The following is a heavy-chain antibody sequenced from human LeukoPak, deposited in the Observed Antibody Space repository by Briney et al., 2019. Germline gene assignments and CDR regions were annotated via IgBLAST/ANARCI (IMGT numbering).Heavy chain of an antibody. CDR3: TRGPIQVWLYYGMDV. D-gene: IGHD5-18*01. CDR2: VRSKAYGGTT. V-gene: IGHV3-49*04. J-gene: IGHJ6*02. Sequence: GALRLSCTASGFTFGDHAMGWVRQAPGKGLEWVGFVRSKAYGGTTEYAASVKGRFIISRDDSKSTAYLQMNSLKTEDTAVYYCTRGPIQVWLYYGMDVWGQGTTVIVSS. CDR1: GFTFGDHA.